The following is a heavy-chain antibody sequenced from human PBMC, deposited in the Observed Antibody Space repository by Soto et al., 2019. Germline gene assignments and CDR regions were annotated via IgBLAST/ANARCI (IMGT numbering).Heavy chain of an antibody. CDR1: EFTFSNYG. CDR2: ILNDGSNR. V-gene: IGHV3-33*01. J-gene: IGHJ6*02. Sequence: QVQLVESGGGVVQPGRSLRLSCAASEFTFSNYGMHWVRQAPGKGLEWVSVILNDGSNRYHADSVKDRFTISRDNSKNPMYLQMNSRRAEETAVYYCARDAEYSGNGMDVWGQGTTVTGS. D-gene: IGHD3-10*01. CDR3: ARDAEYSGNGMDV.